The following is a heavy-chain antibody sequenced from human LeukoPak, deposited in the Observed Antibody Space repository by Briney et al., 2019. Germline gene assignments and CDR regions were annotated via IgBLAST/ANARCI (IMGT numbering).Heavy chain of an antibody. V-gene: IGHV3-74*01. CDR3: VRTLTGNGDL. Sequence: GGSLRLSCAASGFTFSDYWMTWVRQAPGKGLVWVSRINADGSTTNYADSVKGRFTISRDNAKNTLYLQMNSLRVEDTAVYHCVRTLTGNGDLWGQGTLVTVSS. CDR2: INADGSTT. J-gene: IGHJ5*02. D-gene: IGHD1-20*01. CDR1: GFTFSDYW.